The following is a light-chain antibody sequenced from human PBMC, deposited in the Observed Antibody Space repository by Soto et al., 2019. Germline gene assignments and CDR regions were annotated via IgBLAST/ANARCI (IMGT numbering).Light chain of an antibody. V-gene: IGKV3D-20*02. Sequence: EIVLTQSPGTLSLSPGERATLSCRAIQSVSRTYLAWYQQKPGPAPRLLIFVAASRASGIPDRVRCSGSGTDFTLTISIREPEDFEVYDCQQRSNWPPTLTFGQGTKVDIK. J-gene: IGKJ1*01. CDR3: QQRSNWPPTLT. CDR1: QSVSRTY. CDR2: VAA.